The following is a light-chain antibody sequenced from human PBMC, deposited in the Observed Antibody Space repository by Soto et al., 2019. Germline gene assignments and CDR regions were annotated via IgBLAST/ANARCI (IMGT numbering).Light chain of an antibody. J-gene: IGKJ1*01. CDR2: DAS. V-gene: IGKV1-39*01. CDR3: QQSYSAPWT. CDR1: QSISTY. Sequence: IQKTQSPSSLAASVGARVTIPCRASQSISTYLNWYQQKPGKAPKVLIFDASRLQSGVASRFSGSGSGTDFTLTISSLQPEDSATYYCQQSYSAPWTFGQGTKVQVK.